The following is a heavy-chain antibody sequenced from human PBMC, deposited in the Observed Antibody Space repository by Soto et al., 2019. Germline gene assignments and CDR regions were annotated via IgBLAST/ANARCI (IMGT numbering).Heavy chain of an antibody. CDR3: AGRAVAGIRYDY. J-gene: IGHJ4*02. CDR2: IYYSGST. CDR1: GGSISSYY. D-gene: IGHD6-19*01. Sequence: SSETLSLTCTVSGGSISSYYWSWIRQPPGKGLEWIGYIYYSGSTNYNPSLKSRVTISVDTSKNQFSLKLSSVTAADTAVYYCAGRAVAGIRYDYWGQGTLVTVSS. V-gene: IGHV4-59*01.